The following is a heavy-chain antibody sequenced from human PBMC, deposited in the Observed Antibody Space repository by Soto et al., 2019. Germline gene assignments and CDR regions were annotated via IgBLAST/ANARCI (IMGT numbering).Heavy chain of an antibody. Sequence: GESLKISCKGSGYSFTSYWIGWVRQMPGKGLEWMGIIYPGDSDTRYSPSFQGQVTISADKSISTAYLQWSSLKASDTAMYYCARQSPPRYYGSGSYQDYYYGMDVWGQGTTVTVSS. CDR2: IYPGDSDT. CDR1: GYSFTSYW. D-gene: IGHD3-10*01. V-gene: IGHV5-51*01. CDR3: ARQSPPRYYGSGSYQDYYYGMDV. J-gene: IGHJ6*02.